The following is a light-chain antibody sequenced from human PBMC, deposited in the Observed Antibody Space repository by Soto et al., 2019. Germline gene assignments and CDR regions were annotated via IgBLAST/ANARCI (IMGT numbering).Light chain of an antibody. J-gene: IGKJ2*03. Sequence: DIVMTQSPDSLPVSLGERATINCKSSQSLLYSSNNKNYLAWYQQKPGQPPKLLIFWASTRESGVPDRFSGSSSGTTFTITISRLQAEDVAVYYSQKYYYTPYSFGQGTKLEIK. CDR2: WAS. CDR1: QSLLYSSNNKNY. CDR3: QKYYYTPYS. V-gene: IGKV4-1*01.